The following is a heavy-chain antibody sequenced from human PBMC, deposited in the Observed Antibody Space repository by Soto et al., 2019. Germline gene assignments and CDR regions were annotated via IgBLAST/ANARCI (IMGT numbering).Heavy chain of an antibody. D-gene: IGHD2-21*01. CDR1: GFTFSNHW. CDR2: INSAGSYT. Sequence: EVQLVESGGGLVQPGGSLRLSCAASGFTFSNHWMDWVRQAPGKGPVWVSRINSAGSYTTYADSVKGRFTMSRDNAMNTLYLQMNSLRVEDTAVYYCVRDHPHIANEGTHTGDWWGQGTLVTVSS. V-gene: IGHV3-74*03. J-gene: IGHJ4*02. CDR3: VRDHPHIANEGTHTGDW.